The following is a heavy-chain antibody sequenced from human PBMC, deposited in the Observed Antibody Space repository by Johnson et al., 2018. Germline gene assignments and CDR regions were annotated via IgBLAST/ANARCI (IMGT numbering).Heavy chain of an antibody. CDR1: GDTFSRHT. V-gene: IGHV1-69*09. Sequence: EQLGESGAEVKKPGSSVKVSCKASGDTFSRHTITWVRQAPGQGLEWMGRIIPILGIINHAQKFQGRVTITADKSTSTAYKELSSLRSEDTAVYSCAREGYGDYFHAFDIWGQGTMVTVSS. J-gene: IGHJ3*02. CDR3: AREGYGDYFHAFDI. CDR2: IIPILGII. D-gene: IGHD4-17*01.